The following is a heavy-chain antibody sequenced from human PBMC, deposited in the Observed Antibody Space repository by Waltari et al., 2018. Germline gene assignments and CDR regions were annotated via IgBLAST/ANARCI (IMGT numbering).Heavy chain of an antibody. CDR2: IYHSGIT. J-gene: IGHJ4*02. Sequence: QVQLQESGPGLVKPSETLSLTCSVSGYSISSGYYWGWIRQPPGKGLEWIGSIYHSGITFYHPSLKSRVTISVDTSKNQFSLKLSSVTAADTAVYYCARDTPAPRITGATSVDYWGQGTLVTVSS. CDR1: GYSISSGYY. CDR3: ARDTPAPRITGATSVDY. D-gene: IGHD1-20*01. V-gene: IGHV4-38-2*02.